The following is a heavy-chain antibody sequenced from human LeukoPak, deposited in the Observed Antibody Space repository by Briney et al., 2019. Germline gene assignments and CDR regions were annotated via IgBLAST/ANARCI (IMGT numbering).Heavy chain of an antibody. CDR2: ISYDGSNK. CDR1: GFTFSSYA. D-gene: IGHD1-14*01. V-gene: IGHV3-30-3*01. J-gene: IGHJ4*02. Sequence: PGRSLRLSCAASGFTFSSYAMHWVRQAPGKGLEWVAVISYDGSNKYYADSVKGRFTISRDNSKNMLYLQMNSLRAEDTAVYYCAKEAISSSEPGAYWGQGTLVTVPS. CDR3: AKEAISSSEPGAY.